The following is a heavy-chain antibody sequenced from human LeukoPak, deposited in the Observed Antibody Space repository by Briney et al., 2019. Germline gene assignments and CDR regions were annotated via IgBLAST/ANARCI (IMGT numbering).Heavy chain of an antibody. CDR1: GFTFSSYS. J-gene: IGHJ3*02. CDR2: ISSSSSYI. V-gene: IGHV3-21*01. Sequence: PGGSLRLSCAAPGFTFSSYSMNWVRQAPGKGLEWVSSISSSSSYIYYADSVKGRFTISRDNAKNSLYLQMNSLRAEDTAVYYCARSPLAKSPDAFDIWGQGTMVTVSS. CDR3: ARSPLAKSPDAFDI.